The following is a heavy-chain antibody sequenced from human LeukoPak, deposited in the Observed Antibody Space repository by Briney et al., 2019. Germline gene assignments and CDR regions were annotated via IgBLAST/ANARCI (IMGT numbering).Heavy chain of an antibody. Sequence: GRSLRLSCAASGFTFSSCGMHWVRQAPGKGLEWVAVIWYDGSHEYYADSVKGRFTISRDNSKNTLYLQMNSLRGEDTAVYYCARVGYNSGWYEYWGQGALVTVSS. D-gene: IGHD6-19*01. CDR2: IWYDGSHE. V-gene: IGHV3-33*01. J-gene: IGHJ4*02. CDR3: ARVGYNSGWYEY. CDR1: GFTFSSCG.